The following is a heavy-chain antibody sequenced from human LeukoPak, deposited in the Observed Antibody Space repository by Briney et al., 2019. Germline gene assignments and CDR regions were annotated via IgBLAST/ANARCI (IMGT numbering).Heavy chain of an antibody. Sequence: GESLKISCKGSGYSFATRWVAWLRQMPGKGLEWMGIIYPDDSDARYSPSFQGQVTISADKSISTAYLQWSSLKASDTAMYFCARGAYGSGSYYNYYGMDVWGQGTTVTVSS. CDR2: IYPDDSDA. CDR1: GYSFATRW. D-gene: IGHD3-10*01. CDR3: ARGAYGSGSYYNYYGMDV. V-gene: IGHV5-51*01. J-gene: IGHJ6*02.